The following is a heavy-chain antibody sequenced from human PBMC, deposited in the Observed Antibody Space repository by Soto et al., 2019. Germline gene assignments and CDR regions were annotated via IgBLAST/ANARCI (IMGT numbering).Heavy chain of an antibody. Sequence: ASVKVSCKASGYTFTSYAMHWVRQAPGQRLEWMGWINAGNGNTKYSQKFQGRVTITRDTSASTAYMELSSLRTGDTAVYYCASPLGYCSSTSCLQHDAFDIWGQGTMVTVSS. CDR3: ASPLGYCSSTSCLQHDAFDI. J-gene: IGHJ3*02. V-gene: IGHV1-3*01. CDR1: GYTFTSYA. CDR2: INAGNGNT. D-gene: IGHD2-2*01.